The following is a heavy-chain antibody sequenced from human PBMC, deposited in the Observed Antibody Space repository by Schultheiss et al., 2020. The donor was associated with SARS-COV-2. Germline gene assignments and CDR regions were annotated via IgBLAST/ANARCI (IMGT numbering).Heavy chain of an antibody. V-gene: IGHV3-23*01. Sequence: GGSLRLSCAASGFTFSSYAMSWVRQAPGKGLEWVSAISGSGGSTYYADSVKGRFTISRDNSKNTLYLQMNSLRAEDTAVYYCARETQLWSRGTLGYGMDVWGQGTTVTVSS. CDR3: ARETQLWSRGTLGYGMDV. CDR2: ISGSGGST. CDR1: GFTFSSYA. D-gene: IGHD5-18*01. J-gene: IGHJ6*02.